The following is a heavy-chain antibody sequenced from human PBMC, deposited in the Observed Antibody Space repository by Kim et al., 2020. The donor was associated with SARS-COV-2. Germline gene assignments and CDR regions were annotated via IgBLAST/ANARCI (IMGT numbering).Heavy chain of an antibody. CDR1: GGSISSYY. CDR3: ARGGASNWGHDH. J-gene: IGHJ4*02. V-gene: IGHV4-59*01. D-gene: IGHD7-27*01. Sequence: SETLSLTCTVSGGSISSYYWSWIRQPPGKGLEWIGYIYYSGSTNYNPSLKSRVTISVDTSKNQFSLKLSSVTAADTAVYYCARGGASNWGHDHWGQGTLVTVSS. CDR2: IYYSGST.